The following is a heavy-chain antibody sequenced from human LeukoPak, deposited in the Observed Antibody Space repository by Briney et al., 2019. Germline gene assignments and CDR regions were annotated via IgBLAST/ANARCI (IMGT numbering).Heavy chain of an antibody. CDR3: ASQTYYYYMDV. V-gene: IGHV4-34*01. CDR1: GGSFSGYY. J-gene: IGHJ6*03. CDR2: INHSGST. Sequence: SGTLSLTCAVYGGSFSGYYWSWIRQPPGKGLEWIGEINHSGSTNYNPSLKSRVTISVDTSKNQFSLKLSSVTAADTAVYYCASQTYYYYMDVWGKGTTVTVSS.